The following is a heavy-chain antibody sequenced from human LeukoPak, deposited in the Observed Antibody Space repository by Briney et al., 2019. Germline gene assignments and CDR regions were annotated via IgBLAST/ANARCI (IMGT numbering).Heavy chain of an antibody. CDR2: IYNSGNT. V-gene: IGHV4-59*01. CDR1: GGSISSYY. CDR3: ARETRRDGYKFDY. J-gene: IGHJ4*02. D-gene: IGHD5-24*01. Sequence: SESLSLTCTVAGGSISSYYWSWIRQPPGKGLEWIGYIYNSGNTNYNPSRRSRLTISVDTSKNQFSLKLSSVTAADTAVYYCARETRRDGYKFDYWGQGTLVTVSS.